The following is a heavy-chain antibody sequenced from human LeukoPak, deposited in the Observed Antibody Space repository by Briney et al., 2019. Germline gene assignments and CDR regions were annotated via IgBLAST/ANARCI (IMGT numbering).Heavy chain of an antibody. J-gene: IGHJ4*02. CDR2: ISGSGGST. CDR3: AKVMVAATPHSDY. D-gene: IGHD2-15*01. Sequence: GGSLRLSCAASGFTFSSYAMSWVRQAPGKGLEWVSAISGSGGSTYYADSVKRRFTISRDNSKNTLYLQMNILRAEDTAVYYCAKVMVAATPHSDYWGQGTLVTVSS. V-gene: IGHV3-23*01. CDR1: GFTFSSYA.